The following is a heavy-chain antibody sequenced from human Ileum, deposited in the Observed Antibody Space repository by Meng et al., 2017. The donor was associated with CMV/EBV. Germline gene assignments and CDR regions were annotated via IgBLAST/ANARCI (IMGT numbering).Heavy chain of an antibody. CDR1: GFTLSNYW. CDR2: IREDAGDI. J-gene: IGHJ1*01. D-gene: IGHD2-21*01. V-gene: IGHV3-7*01. Sequence: GESLKISCAASGFTLSNYWMSWVRQAPGKGLERVANIREDAGDIYYVGSVKGRFTISRDNAKNLVYLEMNSLRAEDTAVYYCARVTSPPYCGANCYSTGEYFQNWGQGTLVTVSS. CDR3: ARVTSPPYCGANCYSTGEYFQN.